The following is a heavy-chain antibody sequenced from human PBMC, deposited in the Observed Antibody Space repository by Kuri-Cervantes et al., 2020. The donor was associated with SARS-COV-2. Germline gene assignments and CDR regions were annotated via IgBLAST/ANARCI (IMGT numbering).Heavy chain of an antibody. D-gene: IGHD2-2*01. V-gene: IGHV3-64*01. J-gene: IGHJ4*02. CDR2: ISSNGGST. Sequence: GGSLRLSCAASGLTFSSYAMHWVRQAPGKGLEYVSAISSNGGSTYYANSVKGRFTISRDNSKNTLYLQMNSLRVDDTAIYYCARVGGYCSSASCYDYWGQGTLVTVSS. CDR1: GLTFSSYA. CDR3: ARVGGYCSSASCYDY.